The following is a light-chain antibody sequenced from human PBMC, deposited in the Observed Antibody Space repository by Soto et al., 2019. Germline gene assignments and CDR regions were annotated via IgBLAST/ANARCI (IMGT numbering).Light chain of an antibody. CDR1: QTFRSW. Sequence: DLLLAPSPSTLSVSVGDRVSITCRASQTFRSWLAWYQQKPGKAPKLLIYKASTLKSGVPSRFSGSGSGTEFTLTISSLQPDDFATYYCQHYSSYSEAFGQGTKVDIK. J-gene: IGKJ1*01. V-gene: IGKV1-5*03. CDR2: KAS. CDR3: QHYSSYSEA.